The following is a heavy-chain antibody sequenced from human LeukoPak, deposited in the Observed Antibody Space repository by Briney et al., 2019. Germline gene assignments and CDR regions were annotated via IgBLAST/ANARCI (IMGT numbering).Heavy chain of an antibody. CDR3: ARVKAGYSSSWYVPDF. CDR1: GFTFSSYS. D-gene: IGHD6-13*01. J-gene: IGHJ4*02. V-gene: IGHV3-21*01. Sequence: GGSLRLSCAASGFTFSSYSMNWVRQAPGKGLEWVSSISSSSSYIYYADSVKGRFTISRDNAKNSLYLQMNSLRAEDTAFYYCARVKAGYSSSWYVPDFWGQGTLVTVSS. CDR2: ISSSSSYI.